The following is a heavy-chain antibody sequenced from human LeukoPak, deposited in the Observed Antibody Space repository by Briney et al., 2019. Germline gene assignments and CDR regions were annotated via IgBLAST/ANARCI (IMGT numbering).Heavy chain of an antibody. D-gene: IGHD6-19*01. CDR3: ARVKYSSGWFKKSHYFDY. V-gene: IGHV4-39*01. J-gene: IGHJ4*02. CDR2: IYYSGST. Sequence: PSETLSLTCTVSGGSISSSSYYWGWIRQPPGKGLEWIGSIYYSGSTYYNPSLKSRVTISVDTSKNQFSLKLSSVTAADTAVYYCARVKYSSGWFKKSHYFDYWGQGTLVTVSS. CDR1: GGSISSSSYY.